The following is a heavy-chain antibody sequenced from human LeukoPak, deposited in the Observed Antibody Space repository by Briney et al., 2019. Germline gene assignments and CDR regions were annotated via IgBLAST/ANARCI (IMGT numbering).Heavy chain of an antibody. J-gene: IGHJ6*03. D-gene: IGHD2-2*01. CDR1: GFTFSSYG. V-gene: IGHV3-33*06. Sequence: PGGSLRLSCAASGFTFSSYGMHWVRQAPGKGLEWVAVIWNDGSNKYYADSVKGRFTISRDNSKNTLYLQMNSLRAEDTAVYYCAKGGGPLYCSSTSCYLFYYYYYMDVWGKGTTVTVSS. CDR3: AKGGGPLYCSSTSCYLFYYYYYMDV. CDR2: IWNDGSNK.